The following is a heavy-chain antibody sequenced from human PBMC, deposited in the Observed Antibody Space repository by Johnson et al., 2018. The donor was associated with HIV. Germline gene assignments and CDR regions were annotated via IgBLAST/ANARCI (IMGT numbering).Heavy chain of an antibody. CDR2: IRYDGSNK. V-gene: IGHV3-30*02. CDR3: AKALGIVVVLDAFDI. CDR1: GFTFSSYA. D-gene: IGHD3-22*01. J-gene: IGHJ3*02. Sequence: QVQLVESGGGVVRPGGSLRLSCAASGFTFSSYAMHWVRQAPGKGLEWVAFIRYDGSNKYFADSVKGRFTISRDNAKNSLYLQMNSLRAEDTALYYCAKALGIVVVLDAFDIWGQGTMVTVSS.